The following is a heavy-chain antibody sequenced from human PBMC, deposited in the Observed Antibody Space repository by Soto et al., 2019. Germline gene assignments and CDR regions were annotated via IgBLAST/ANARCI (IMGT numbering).Heavy chain of an antibody. D-gene: IGHD6-19*01. CDR2: ISGSGGRT. CDR3: ANGSRNSGWYPDY. V-gene: IGHV3-23*01. Sequence: PGGSLTLSCAASGLTFSSYSMNWIRQAPGKGLEWVSDISGSGGRTYYADSVKGRFTISRDNSKTTLYLQMNSLRAEDTAVYYCANGSRNSGWYPDYWGQGTLVTISS. CDR1: GLTFSSYS. J-gene: IGHJ4*02.